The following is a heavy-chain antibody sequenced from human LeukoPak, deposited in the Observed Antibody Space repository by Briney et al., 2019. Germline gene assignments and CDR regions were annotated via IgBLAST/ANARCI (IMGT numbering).Heavy chain of an antibody. Sequence: KASETLSLTCTVSGGSISTYYWSWIRQPPGKGLEWIGYIYYSGSTNYNPSLKSRVTISVDTSKNQFSLKLSSVTAADTAVYYCARDPFHDYGDYEGVYYFDYWGQGTLVTVSS. J-gene: IGHJ4*02. D-gene: IGHD4-17*01. V-gene: IGHV4-59*01. CDR1: GGSISTYY. CDR3: ARDPFHDYGDYEGVYYFDY. CDR2: IYYSGST.